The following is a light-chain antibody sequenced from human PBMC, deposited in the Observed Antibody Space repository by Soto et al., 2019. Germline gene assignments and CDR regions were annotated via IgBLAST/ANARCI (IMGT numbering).Light chain of an antibody. CDR2: NAF. Sequence: IQLTQSPSSLSASAGDRVTITCRASQTISNSLNWYQQKPGKAPNLLIYNAFDLQDGVPSRFRGGGSGTEFTLTINGLQPEDFATYYCQQSYSVPYVFGQGTLLDIK. J-gene: IGKJ2*01. CDR1: QTISNS. CDR3: QQSYSVPYV. V-gene: IGKV1-39*01.